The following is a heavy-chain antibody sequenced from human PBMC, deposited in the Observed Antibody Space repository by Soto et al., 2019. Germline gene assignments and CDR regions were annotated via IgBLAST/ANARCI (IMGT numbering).Heavy chain of an antibody. J-gene: IGHJ4*02. CDR3: ARDKITGLFDY. D-gene: IGHD2-8*02. Sequence: SETLSLTCTVSGGSITSSYYWGWIRQPPGTGLEWIGEINHSGSTNYNPSLKSQVTISVDTSKNQFSLKLTSLTSADTAVYYCARDKITGLFDYWGQGTLVTVSS. V-gene: IGHV4-34*01. CDR2: INHSGST. CDR1: GGSITSSYY.